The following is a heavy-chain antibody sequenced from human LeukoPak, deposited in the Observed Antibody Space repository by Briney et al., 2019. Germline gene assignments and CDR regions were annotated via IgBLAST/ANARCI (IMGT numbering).Heavy chain of an antibody. D-gene: IGHD5-18*01. CDR3: ARERNTAMVPSDAFDI. V-gene: IGHV4-59*01. CDR1: GGSISSYY. Sequence: SETLSLTCTVSGGSISSYYWSWIRQPPGKGREWIGYIYYSGSTNYNPSLKSRVTISVDTSKNQFSLKLSSVTAADTAVYYCARERNTAMVPSDAFDIWGQGTMVTVSS. J-gene: IGHJ3*02. CDR2: IYYSGST.